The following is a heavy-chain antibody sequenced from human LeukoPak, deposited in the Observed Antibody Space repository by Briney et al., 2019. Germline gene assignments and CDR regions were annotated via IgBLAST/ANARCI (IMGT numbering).Heavy chain of an antibody. CDR2: FDPEDGET. CDR3: ATGYYDSSGYSYQFDP. J-gene: IGHJ5*02. CDR1: GYTLTELS. V-gene: IGHV1-24*01. D-gene: IGHD3-22*01. Sequence: GASVKVSCKVSGYTLTELSMHWVRQAPGKGLEWMGGFDPEDGETIYAQKFQGRVTMTEDTSTYTAYMELSSLRSEDTAVYYCATGYYDSSGYSYQFDPWGQGTLVTVSS.